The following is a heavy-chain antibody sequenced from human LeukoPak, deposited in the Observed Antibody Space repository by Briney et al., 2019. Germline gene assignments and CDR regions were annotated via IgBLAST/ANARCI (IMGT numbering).Heavy chain of an antibody. Sequence: GGSLRLSCAASGFMFSTYWMSWVRQAPGKGLEWVASIKQDESEKYYVASVKGRFTISRDNGKASLYLQMNNLRAEDTAVYYCARDWFWRGYSAIYFDYWGRGASVTVSS. D-gene: IGHD3-3*01. CDR3: ARDWFWRGYSAIYFDY. CDR1: GFMFSTYW. CDR2: IKQDESEK. J-gene: IGHJ4*02. V-gene: IGHV3-7*01.